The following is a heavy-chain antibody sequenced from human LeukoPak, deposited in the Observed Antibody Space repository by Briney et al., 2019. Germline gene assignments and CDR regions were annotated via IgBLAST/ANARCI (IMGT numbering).Heavy chain of an antibody. Sequence: GGSLRLSCAASGFTFSNYAMHWVRQAPGKGLEWVSLISSGGTYEYYADSVKGRLTISRDNSKNTLYLQLNSLRAEDTAVYYCARDSTYYYDSGSSGPHYFDNWGQGTLVTVSS. D-gene: IGHD3-10*01. CDR2: ISSGGTYE. V-gene: IGHV3-30*01. CDR3: ARDSTYYYDSGSSGPHYFDN. CDR1: GFTFSNYA. J-gene: IGHJ4*02.